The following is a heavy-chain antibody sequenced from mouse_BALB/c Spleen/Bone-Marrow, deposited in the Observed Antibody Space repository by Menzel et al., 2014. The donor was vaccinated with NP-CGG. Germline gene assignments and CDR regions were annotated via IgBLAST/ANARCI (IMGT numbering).Heavy chain of an antibody. D-gene: IGHD1-3*01. J-gene: IGHJ2*01. CDR2: ISSGSSPI. Sequence: DVMLVESGGGLAHPGVSRKLSCAASGFTFSSFGMHWVRQAPEKGLEWVAYISSGSSPIFYADTVKGRFTTSRDNPKNTLFLQITSLSSDDTAIYYSTTVVNSDYFDYWGQGTTLTVSS. CDR3: TTVVNSDYFDY. CDR1: GFTFSSFG. V-gene: IGHV5-17*02.